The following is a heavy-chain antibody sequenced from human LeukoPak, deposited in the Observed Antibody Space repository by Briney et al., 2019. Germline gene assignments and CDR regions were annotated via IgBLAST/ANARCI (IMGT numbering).Heavy chain of an antibody. J-gene: IGHJ4*02. D-gene: IGHD2-8*01. V-gene: IGHV3-64*01. Sequence: GGSLRLSCAASGFTFSYYAMHCVRQAPGKGLEYVSAISSNGGSTYYAKSVKGRFTISRDNSKNTLYLQMGSLRAEDMAVYYCARAGEYCTNGVCYGYFDYWGQGTLVTVSS. CDR3: ARAGEYCTNGVCYGYFDY. CDR1: GFTFSYYA. CDR2: ISSNGGST.